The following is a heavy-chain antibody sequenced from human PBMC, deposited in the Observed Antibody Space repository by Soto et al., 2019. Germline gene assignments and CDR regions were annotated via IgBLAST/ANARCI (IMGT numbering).Heavy chain of an antibody. CDR2: IWYDGSNK. Sequence: QVQLVESGGGVVQPGRSLRLSCAASGFTFSGYGMHWVRQAPGKGLEWVANIWYDGSNKYYADSVKGRFTISRDDSKNTLYMQMNSLRAEDRAVYYCARELRGYSYFAYYGMDVWGQGTTVTVSS. J-gene: IGHJ6*02. CDR3: ARELRGYSYFAYYGMDV. V-gene: IGHV3-33*01. D-gene: IGHD5-18*01. CDR1: GFTFSGYG.